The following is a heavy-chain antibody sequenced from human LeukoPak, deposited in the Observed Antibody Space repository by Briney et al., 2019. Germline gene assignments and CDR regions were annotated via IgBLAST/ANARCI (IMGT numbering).Heavy chain of an antibody. V-gene: IGHV4-34*01. Sequence: SETLSLTCAVYGGSFSGYYWSWIRQPPGKGLEWIGEINHSGSANYNPSLKSRVTISVDTPKNQFSLKLSSVTAADTAVYYCARHVVYDYVWGSYRYYFDYWGQGTLVTVSS. D-gene: IGHD3-16*02. CDR3: ARHVVYDYVWGSYRYYFDY. CDR1: GGSFSGYY. J-gene: IGHJ4*02. CDR2: INHSGSA.